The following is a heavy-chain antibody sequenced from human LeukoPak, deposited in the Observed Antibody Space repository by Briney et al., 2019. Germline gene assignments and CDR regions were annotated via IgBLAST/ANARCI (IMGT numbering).Heavy chain of an antibody. CDR2: ISAYNGNT. J-gene: IGHJ6*03. Sequence: PGGSLRLSCAASGFTFSSYWMSWVRQAPGQGLEWMGWISAYNGNTNYAQKLQGRVTMTTDTSTSTAYMELRSLRSDDTAVYYCARIAARREDYYYYMDVWGKGTTVTVSS. CDR1: GFTFSSYW. CDR3: ARIAARREDYYYYMDV. V-gene: IGHV1-18*01. D-gene: IGHD6-6*01.